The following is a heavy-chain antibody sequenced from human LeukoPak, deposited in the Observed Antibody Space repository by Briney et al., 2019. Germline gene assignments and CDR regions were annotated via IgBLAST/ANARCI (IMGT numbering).Heavy chain of an antibody. CDR2: MYFSGST. CDR1: GGSVSSSFYY. J-gene: IGHJ4*02. CDR3: ARIRCSPTDNTCYNY. Sequence: PSETLSLTCTVSGGSVSSSFYYWGWIRQPPGKGLEWIGSMYFSGSTHYNPSLKSRVTISVDTSKNQFSPKLTSVTAADTAVYYCARIRCSPTDNTCYNYWGQGTLVTVSS. D-gene: IGHD2/OR15-2a*01. V-gene: IGHV4-39*01.